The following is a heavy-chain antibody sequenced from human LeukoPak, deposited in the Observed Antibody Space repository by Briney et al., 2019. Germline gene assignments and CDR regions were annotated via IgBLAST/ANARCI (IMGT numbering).Heavy chain of an antibody. V-gene: IGHV3-30*18. CDR1: GFTLSTYG. J-gene: IGHJ4*02. Sequence: GRSLRLSCAASGFTLSTYGMHCVRQAPGKGPEWVAVISSDGSNKFYADSVKGRFTISRDGSKNTLYLQMNSLGPDDTAVYFCAKPQVTANWYYFHYWGQGTLVTVSS. CDR2: ISSDGSNK. CDR3: AKPQVTANWYYFHY. D-gene: IGHD2-21*02.